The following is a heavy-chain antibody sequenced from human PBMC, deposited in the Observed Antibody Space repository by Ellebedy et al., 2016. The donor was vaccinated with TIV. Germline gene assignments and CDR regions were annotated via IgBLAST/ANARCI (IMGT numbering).Heavy chain of an antibody. V-gene: IGHV3-33*08. Sequence: GGSLRLSCAASGFTFGSYGMHWVRQAPGKGLEWVAVIWYDGSNKYYADSVKGRFTISRDNSKNTLYLQMNSLRAEDTAVYYCARDRSITIFGDAFDIWGQGTMVTVSS. D-gene: IGHD3-3*01. CDR1: GFTFGSYG. CDR2: IWYDGSNK. J-gene: IGHJ3*02. CDR3: ARDRSITIFGDAFDI.